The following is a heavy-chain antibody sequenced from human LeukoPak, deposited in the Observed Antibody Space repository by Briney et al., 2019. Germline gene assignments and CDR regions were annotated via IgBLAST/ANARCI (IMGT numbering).Heavy chain of an antibody. J-gene: IGHJ3*02. CDR2: MFYTGNT. D-gene: IGHD5-24*01. V-gene: IGHV4-30-4*07. CDR3: ARGAGSTISNDAFDM. CDR1: GGSISSGSYS. Sequence: SETLSLTCAVSGGSISSGSYSWSWIRQPPGKGLEWIGYMFYTGNTYYNPSLKSRVTISVDTSKNQFSLKLSSVSAADTAVYYCARGAGSTISNDAFDMWGQGTMVSVSS.